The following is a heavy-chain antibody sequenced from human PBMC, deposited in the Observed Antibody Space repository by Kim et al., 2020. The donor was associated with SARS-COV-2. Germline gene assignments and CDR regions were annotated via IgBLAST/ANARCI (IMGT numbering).Heavy chain of an antibody. D-gene: IGHD3-16*01. J-gene: IGHJ4*02. CDR3: ARVRLPPYYFDY. Sequence: YYNPSLKSRVTRSVDTSMNQFSLKLSSVTAADTAVYYCARVRLPPYYFDYWGQGTLVTVSS. V-gene: IGHV4-31*02.